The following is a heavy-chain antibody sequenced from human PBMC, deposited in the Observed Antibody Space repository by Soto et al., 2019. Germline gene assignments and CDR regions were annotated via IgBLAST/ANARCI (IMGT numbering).Heavy chain of an antibody. J-gene: IGHJ4*02. CDR2: IWYDGTQK. D-gene: IGHD4-17*01. CDR1: GFTFNTYS. V-gene: IGHV3-33*01. Sequence: QVQLEESGGGVVQPGRSLRLSCDASGFTFNTYSMHWVRQPPGKGLEWLAAIWYDGTQKYYADSVKGRFIISRDNSKKTLYLEMNSLRAEDTAVYYCARAGGTTVTGLWHFDSWGQGTLVTVSS. CDR3: ARAGGTTVTGLWHFDS.